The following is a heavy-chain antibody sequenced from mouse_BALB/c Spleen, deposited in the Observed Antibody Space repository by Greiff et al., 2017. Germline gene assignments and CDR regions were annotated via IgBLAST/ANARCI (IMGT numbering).Heavy chain of an antibody. CDR1: GFTFSSFG. D-gene: IGHD2-4*01. J-gene: IGHJ2*01. CDR2: ISSGSSTI. V-gene: IGHV5-17*02. CDR3: ARSGDYADY. Sequence: DVKLQESGGGLVQPGGSRKLSCAASGFTFSSFGMHWVHQAPEKGLEWVAYISSGSSTIYYADTVKGRFTISRDNPKNTLFLQMTSLRSEDTAMYYCARSGDYADYWGQGTTLTVSS.